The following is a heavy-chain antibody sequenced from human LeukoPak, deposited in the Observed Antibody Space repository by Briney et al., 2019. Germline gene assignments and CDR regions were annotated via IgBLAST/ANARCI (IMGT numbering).Heavy chain of an antibody. D-gene: IGHD2-15*01. CDR3: ARGRGSCYAGRCVYFQH. V-gene: IGHV4-34*01. CDR2: INHSGNT. J-gene: IGHJ1*01. CDR1: GGSFSGYY. Sequence: SETLSLTCAVYGGSFSGYYWSWIRQPPGKGLEWIGEINHSGNTNYNPSLKSRVTISVDTSKNQFSLKLSSVTAADTAVYYCARGRGSCYAGRCVYFQHWGQGTLVTVSS.